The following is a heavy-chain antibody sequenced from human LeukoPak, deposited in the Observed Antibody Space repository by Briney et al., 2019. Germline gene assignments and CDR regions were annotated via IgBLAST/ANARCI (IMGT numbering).Heavy chain of an antibody. D-gene: IGHD3-22*01. Sequence: GGSLRLSCAASGFTFSSYWMHWVRHAPGKGLEWVSRISNDGSSTSYADSVKGRFTISRDKAKNTLYLQMDSLRAEDTAVYYCARDRSSGYKWFDPWGQGTLVTVSS. CDR2: ISNDGSST. CDR3: ARDRSSGYKWFDP. V-gene: IGHV3-74*01. J-gene: IGHJ5*02. CDR1: GFTFSSYW.